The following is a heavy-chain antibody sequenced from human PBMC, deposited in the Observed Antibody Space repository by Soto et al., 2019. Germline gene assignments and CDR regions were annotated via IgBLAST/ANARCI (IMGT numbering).Heavy chain of an antibody. Sequence: QVQLVESGGGLVKPGGSLRLSCAASGFTFSDYYMSWIRQAPGKGLEWVSYISGSSGYTKYADSVKGRFTISRDNANNSLYLQMNSLRAEDTAVYYCARRGVTTVTTRIYHWFDPLGQRTLVTVSS. V-gene: IGHV3-11*06. CDR2: ISGSSGYT. CDR1: GFTFSDYY. D-gene: IGHD4-17*01. CDR3: ARRGVTTVTTRIYHWFDP. J-gene: IGHJ5*02.